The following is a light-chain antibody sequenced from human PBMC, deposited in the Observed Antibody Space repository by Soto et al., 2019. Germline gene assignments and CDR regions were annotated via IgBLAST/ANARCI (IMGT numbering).Light chain of an antibody. Sequence: QSVLTQPASVSGSPGQSITISCTGTSSDVGGYKYVSWYQHHPGKAPKLLIYDVTNRPSGVSNRFSGSKSGNTASLTISGLQAEDEADYYCSSYKSNTTCVFGGGTKVTVL. V-gene: IGLV2-14*03. J-gene: IGLJ3*02. CDR3: SSYKSNTTCV. CDR2: DVT. CDR1: SSDVGGYKY.